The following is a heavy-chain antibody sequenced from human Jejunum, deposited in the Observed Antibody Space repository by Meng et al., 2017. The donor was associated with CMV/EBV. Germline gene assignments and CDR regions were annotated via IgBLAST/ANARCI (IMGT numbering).Heavy chain of an antibody. CDR2: INHSGST. D-gene: IGHD4-17*01. Sequence: HVHLQRWGSGLLKPSETLSLTCTVYGESFSGYDWTWIRRPPGKGLEWIGEINHSGSTNYNPSLKSRVTILVDTSKRQFSLRLSFVTAADTAVYYCARVGGAQHGDFDFWGQGTLVTVSS. V-gene: IGHV4-34*01. J-gene: IGHJ4*02. CDR1: GESFSGYD. CDR3: ARVGGAQHGDFDF.